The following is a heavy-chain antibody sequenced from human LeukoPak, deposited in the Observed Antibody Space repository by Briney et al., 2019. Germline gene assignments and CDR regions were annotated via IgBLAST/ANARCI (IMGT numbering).Heavy chain of an antibody. J-gene: IGHJ4*02. CDR2: IKQDGSEK. Sequence: GGSLRLSCAASGFTFSSYWMSWVRQAPGKGLEWVANIKQDGSEKYYVDSVKGRFTISRDNAKNSLYLQMNSLRAEDTAVYYCAREKASGYSYGYTDYWGQGTLVTVSS. CDR3: AREKASGYSYGYTDY. CDR1: GFTFSSYW. V-gene: IGHV3-7*01. D-gene: IGHD5-18*01.